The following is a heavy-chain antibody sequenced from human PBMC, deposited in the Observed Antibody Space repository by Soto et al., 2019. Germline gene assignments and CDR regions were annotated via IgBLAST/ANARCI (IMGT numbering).Heavy chain of an antibody. J-gene: IGHJ4*02. D-gene: IGHD6-13*01. CDR2: IFYSGST. Sequence: PSETLSLTCTVSGGSISTYYWSWIRQPPGKGLEWIGYIFYSGSTDYNPSLKSRVTISVDSSKNQFSLKLTSVTAADTAVYYCARGQSSTWYFDYWGQGTLVTVSS. CDR1: GGSISTYY. CDR3: ARGQSSTWYFDY. V-gene: IGHV4-59*01.